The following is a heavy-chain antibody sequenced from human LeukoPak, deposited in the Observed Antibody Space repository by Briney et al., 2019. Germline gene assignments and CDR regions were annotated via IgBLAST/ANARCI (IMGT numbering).Heavy chain of an antibody. J-gene: IGHJ4*02. CDR3: AREGALWLPPDY. D-gene: IGHD6-19*01. CDR2: INHSGST. Sequence: SETLSLTCAVYGGSFSGYYWSWVRQPPGRGLEWIGQINHSGSTNYNSSLKSRVTISVDMSKNQFSLKLTAVTAADTAVYYCAREGALWLPPDYWGQGTLVTVSS. CDR1: GGSFSGYY. V-gene: IGHV4-34*01.